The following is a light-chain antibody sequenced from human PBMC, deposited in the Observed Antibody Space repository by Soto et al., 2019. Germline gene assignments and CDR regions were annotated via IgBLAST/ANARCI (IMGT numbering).Light chain of an antibody. CDR2: GAS. J-gene: IGKJ1*01. Sequence: EIMLTQSPGTLSLSPGERATLSCRASQSVTSTYLAWYLQEPGQPPRLLIYGASNRATGIPDRFSGSGSGTDFTLTISRLEPEDFTVYYCQQYNQWPGTFGQGTKVDI. CDR3: QQYNQWPGT. CDR1: QSVTSTY. V-gene: IGKV3-20*01.